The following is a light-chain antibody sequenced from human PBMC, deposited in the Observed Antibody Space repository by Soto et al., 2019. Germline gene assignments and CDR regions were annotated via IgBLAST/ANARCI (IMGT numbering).Light chain of an antibody. CDR2: QDS. Sequence: SYELTQPPSVSVSPGQTANITCSGDKLGDKYACWYQQKPGQSPVLVIYQDSKRPSGIPERFSGSNSGNTATLTISGTQAMDEADYYCQAWDSSVVFGGETKLTVL. V-gene: IGLV3-1*01. J-gene: IGLJ3*02. CDR1: KLGDKY. CDR3: QAWDSSVV.